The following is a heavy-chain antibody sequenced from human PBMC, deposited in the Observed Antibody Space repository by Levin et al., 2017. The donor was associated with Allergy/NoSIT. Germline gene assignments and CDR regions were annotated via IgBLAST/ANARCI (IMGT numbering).Heavy chain of an antibody. CDR1: GFTFSSYA. V-gene: IGHV3-23*01. CDR2: ISGSGGST. Sequence: GGSLRLSCAASGFTFSSYAMSWVRQAPGKGLEWVSAISGSGGSTYYADSVKGRFTISRDNSKNTLYLQMNSLRAEDTAVYYCAKHPRYNYYDSSGTDYWGQGTLVTVSS. CDR3: AKHPRYNYYDSSGTDY. J-gene: IGHJ4*02. D-gene: IGHD3-22*01.